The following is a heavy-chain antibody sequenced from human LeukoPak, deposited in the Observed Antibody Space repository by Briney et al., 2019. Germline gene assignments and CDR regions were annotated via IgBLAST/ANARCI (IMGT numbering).Heavy chain of an antibody. CDR3: ATSPRYSSNAFDI. J-gene: IGHJ3*02. D-gene: IGHD5-18*01. CDR2: INSDGSST. Sequence: GGSLRLSCAVSGFTFSSYWMHWVRQAPGKGLVWVSRINSDGSSTSYADSVKGRFTISRDNAKNTLYLQMNSLRAEDTAVYYCATSPRYSSNAFDIWGQGTMVTVSS. V-gene: IGHV3-74*01. CDR1: GFTFSSYW.